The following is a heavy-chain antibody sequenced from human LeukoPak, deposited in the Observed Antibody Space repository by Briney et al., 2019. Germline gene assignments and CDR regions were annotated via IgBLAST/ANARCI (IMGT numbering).Heavy chain of an antibody. Sequence: HPGGSLRLSCAASGFTFSSHAISWVCQAAGKGLDWVSAMSGCGDGTYYADSVKVRFTISRDSSKNTLYLQMNSLRAEDTAVYYCAKGSRIWGNYYFDFWGQGTLVTVSS. CDR2: MSGCGDGT. V-gene: IGHV3-23*01. J-gene: IGHJ4*02. CDR1: GFTFSSHA. D-gene: IGHD3-16*01. CDR3: AKGSRIWGNYYFDF.